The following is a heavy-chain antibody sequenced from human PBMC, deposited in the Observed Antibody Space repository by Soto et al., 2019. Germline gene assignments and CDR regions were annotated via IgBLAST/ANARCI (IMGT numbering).Heavy chain of an antibody. V-gene: IGHV4-31*03. Sequence: TLSLTCSVSGYSISSGAYYWSWIRQHPGKGLEWIAYIYHSGDTHYNPSLRSRITISVDTSKNQFSLKLTSVTDADTAVYYCASTYSGYLDNWGQGTLVTVSS. D-gene: IGHD3-22*01. CDR3: ASTYSGYLDN. J-gene: IGHJ4*02. CDR2: IYHSGDT. CDR1: GYSISSGAYY.